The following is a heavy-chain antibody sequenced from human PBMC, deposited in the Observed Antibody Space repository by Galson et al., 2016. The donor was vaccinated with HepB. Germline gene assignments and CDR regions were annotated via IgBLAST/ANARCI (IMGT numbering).Heavy chain of an antibody. CDR3: AKTYTYGLRFDY. V-gene: IGHV4-30-4*01. Sequence: LRLSCAASGFTFSDYYMRWISQTPGKGLEWIGYIYYRGSTYYNPSLKSRGTISVDTSKNQFSLKLSSVTAADTAVYYCAKTYTYGLRFDYWGQGTLVTVSS. CDR1: GFTFSDYY. J-gene: IGHJ4*02. D-gene: IGHD5-18*01. CDR2: IYYRGST.